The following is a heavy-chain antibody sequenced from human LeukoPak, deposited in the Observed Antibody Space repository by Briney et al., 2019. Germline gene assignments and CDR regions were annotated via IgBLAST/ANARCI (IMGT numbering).Heavy chain of an antibody. V-gene: IGHV3-7*01. CDR3: ASGRDPDYYDSSGYSIAAFDI. Sequence: GGSLRLSCAASGFTFSSYWMSWVRQAPGKGLEWVANIKQDGSEKYYVDSVKGRFTISRDNAKNSLYLQMNSLRAEDTAVYYCASGRDPDYYDSSGYSIAAFDIWGQGTMVTVSS. D-gene: IGHD3-22*01. CDR1: GFTFSSYW. J-gene: IGHJ3*02. CDR2: IKQDGSEK.